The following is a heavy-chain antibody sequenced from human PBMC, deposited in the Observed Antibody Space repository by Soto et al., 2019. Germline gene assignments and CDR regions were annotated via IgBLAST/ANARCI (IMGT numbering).Heavy chain of an antibody. J-gene: IGHJ5*02. CDR3: AHRTTTVTWWFDP. CDR1: GFSLTTSGVG. Sequence: QITLKESGPTLVKPTQTLTLTCTFSGFSLTTSGVGVGWIRQPPGKGLEWLARIYWDDDKGYSPALKSRPTITKDTSKNQVVLTMTNMAPADTATYFCAHRTTTVTWWFDPWGQGTLVTVSS. D-gene: IGHD4-17*01. V-gene: IGHV2-5*02. CDR2: IYWDDDK.